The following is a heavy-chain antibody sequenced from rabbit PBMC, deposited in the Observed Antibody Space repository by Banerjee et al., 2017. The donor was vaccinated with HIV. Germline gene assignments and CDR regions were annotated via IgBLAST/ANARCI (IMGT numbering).Heavy chain of an antibody. Sequence: QQQLEESGGGLVKPGGTLTLTCKASGIDFSSYYYMCWVRQAPGKGLELIACIYTSSGSTWYASWVNGRFTISRSTSLNTVTLQMTSLTVADTATYFCARDYAGYIGYGYYFNLWGPGTLVTVS. CDR3: ARDYAGYIGYGYYFNL. J-gene: IGHJ4*01. CDR2: IYTSSGST. V-gene: IGHV1S43*01. D-gene: IGHD7-1*01. CDR1: GIDFSSYYY.